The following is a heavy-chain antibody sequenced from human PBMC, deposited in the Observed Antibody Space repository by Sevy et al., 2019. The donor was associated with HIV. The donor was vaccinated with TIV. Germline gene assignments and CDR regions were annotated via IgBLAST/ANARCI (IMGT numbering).Heavy chain of an antibody. CDR2: ISSSSSTI. Sequence: GGFLRLSCAASGFTFSSYSMNWVRQAPGKGLEWVSYISSSSSTIYYADSVKGRFTISRDNAKNSLYLQMNSLRAEDTAVYYCARGVKWELLSYYYYGMDVWGQGTTVTVSS. V-gene: IGHV3-48*01. J-gene: IGHJ6*02. D-gene: IGHD1-26*01. CDR3: ARGVKWELLSYYYYGMDV. CDR1: GFTFSSYS.